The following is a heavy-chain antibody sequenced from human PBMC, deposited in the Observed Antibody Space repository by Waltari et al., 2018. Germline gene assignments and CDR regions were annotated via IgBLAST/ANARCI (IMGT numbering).Heavy chain of an antibody. CDR1: GGSLSSSSYF. CDR2: ITTDGSS. D-gene: IGHD2-15*01. J-gene: IGHJ6*03. CDR3: TRDAVGHMDV. Sequence: QLQLQESGPGLVKPSETLSLTCTVSGGSLSSSSYFWAWIRQPPGKGLEWVAHITTDGSSKNYADSVTGRFTISRDNTKDTLYLEMNSLTAEDTAVYYCTRDAVGHMDVWGKGTTVTVS. V-gene: IGHV4-39*02.